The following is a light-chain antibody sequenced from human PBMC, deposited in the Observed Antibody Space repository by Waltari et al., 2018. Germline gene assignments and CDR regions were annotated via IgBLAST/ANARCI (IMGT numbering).Light chain of an antibody. V-gene: IGLV5-37*01. CDR3: MFWPNNVWV. Sequence: QPVLIQPPSSSSSPGESARLTCTLPSDINVDDFTIYWYQQKPGSPPRFLLYYKSEPEKAQGFGVPSGFSGSKDAAANAGILLLSGLQSEDEADYYCMFWPNNVWVFGGGTRLTVL. CDR1: SDINVDDFT. CDR2: YKSEPEK. J-gene: IGLJ3*02.